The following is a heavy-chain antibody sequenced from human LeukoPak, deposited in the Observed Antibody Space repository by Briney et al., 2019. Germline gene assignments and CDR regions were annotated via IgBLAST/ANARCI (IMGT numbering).Heavy chain of an antibody. D-gene: IGHD6-19*01. V-gene: IGHV4-59*12. CDR3: ARDGTSGWGKYNWFDP. Sequence: DPSETLSLTCTVSGVSISSYYWSWIRQPPGKGLEWIGYIYYSGSTYYNPSLKSRVTISVDTSKNQFSLKLSSVTAADTAVYYCARDGTSGWGKYNWFDPWGQGTLVTVSS. CDR1: GVSISSYY. CDR2: IYYSGST. J-gene: IGHJ5*02.